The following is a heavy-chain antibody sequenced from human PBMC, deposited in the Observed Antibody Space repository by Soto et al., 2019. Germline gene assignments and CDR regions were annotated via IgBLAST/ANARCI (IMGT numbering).Heavy chain of an antibody. J-gene: IGHJ5*02. CDR3: AGLNWNYSLRRFDP. Sequence: GSISRYYWRWIRQPPGKGLEWIGYIYYSGSTNYNPSLKSRVTISVDTSKNQFSLKLSSVTAADTAVYYCAGLNWNYSLRRFDPWGQGTLVPVSS. D-gene: IGHD1-7*01. CDR2: IYYSGST. V-gene: IGHV4-59*01. CDR1: GSISRYY.